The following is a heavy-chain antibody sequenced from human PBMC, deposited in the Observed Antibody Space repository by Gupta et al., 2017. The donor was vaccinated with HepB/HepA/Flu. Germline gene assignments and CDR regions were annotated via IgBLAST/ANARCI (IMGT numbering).Heavy chain of an antibody. D-gene: IGHD1-7*01. CDR2: IYYSGST. CDR3: ARHERAGTTHWFDP. CDR1: GRSIRSMSYY. Sequence: QLHLQLLVAGLGRPSDTLSLHCTVSGRSIRSMSYYRGCIRQPPGKGLEWIGSIYYSGSTYYNPSLKSRVTISVDTSKNQFSLKLSSVTAADTAVYYCARHERAGTTHWFDPWGQGTLVTVSS. J-gene: IGHJ5*02. V-gene: IGHV4-39*01.